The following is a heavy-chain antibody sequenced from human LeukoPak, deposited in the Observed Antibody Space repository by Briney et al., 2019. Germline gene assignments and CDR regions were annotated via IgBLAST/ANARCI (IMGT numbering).Heavy chain of an antibody. CDR1: GFTFSDYY. Sequence: GGSLRLSCAASGFTFSDYYMSWIRQAPGKGLEWVSYISSSSSYTNYADSVKGRFTISRDDAKNSLYLQMNSLRAEDTAVYYCARAYYGSGSYRSYYFDYWGQGTLVTVSS. CDR2: ISSSSSYT. D-gene: IGHD3-10*01. CDR3: ARAYYGSGSYRSYYFDY. V-gene: IGHV3-11*05. J-gene: IGHJ4*02.